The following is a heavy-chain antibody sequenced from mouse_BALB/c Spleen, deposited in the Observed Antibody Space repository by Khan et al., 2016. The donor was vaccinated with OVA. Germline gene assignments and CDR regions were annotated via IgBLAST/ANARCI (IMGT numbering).Heavy chain of an antibody. CDR2: IDPSDSET. J-gene: IGHJ3*01. CDR3: ARRGKYGYDASWFAY. Sequence: QVQLKQSGAELVRPGASVKLSCKASGYTFTSYWMNWVKQRPGHGLEWIGRIDPSDSETHYNQMFKDKATLTVDKSSSTAYMQLSSLTSEDSAFYYCARRGKYGYDASWFAYWGQGTLVTVSA. D-gene: IGHD2-2*01. CDR1: GYTFTSYW. V-gene: IGHV1-61*01.